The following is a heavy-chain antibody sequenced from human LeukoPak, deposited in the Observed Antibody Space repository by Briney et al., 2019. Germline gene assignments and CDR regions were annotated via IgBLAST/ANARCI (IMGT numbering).Heavy chain of an antibody. CDR3: AKDIMVRGVIQGHNWFDP. J-gene: IGHJ5*02. Sequence: QPGRSLRLSCAASGFTFDDYAMHWVRHAPGKGLEWVSGISWNSGSIGYADSVKGRFTISRDNAKNSLYLQMNSLRAEDTALYYCAKDIMVRGVIQGHNWFDPWGQGTLVTVSS. D-gene: IGHD3-10*01. CDR2: ISWNSGSI. CDR1: GFTFDDYA. V-gene: IGHV3-9*01.